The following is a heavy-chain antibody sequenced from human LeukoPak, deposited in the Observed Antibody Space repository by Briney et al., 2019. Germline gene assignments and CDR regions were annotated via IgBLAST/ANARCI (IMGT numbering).Heavy chain of an antibody. CDR3: ARRYYDSSGYYSWFDP. Sequence: SETLSLTCTVSGDSVNSDSYYWTWIRQPPGKGLEWIGYVYYSGSTNYNPSLKSRVTISVDTSKNQFSLKLSSVTAADTAVYYCARRYYDSSGYYSWFDPWGQGTLVTVSS. CDR1: GDSVNSDSYY. J-gene: IGHJ5*02. D-gene: IGHD3-22*01. CDR2: VYYSGST. V-gene: IGHV4-61*01.